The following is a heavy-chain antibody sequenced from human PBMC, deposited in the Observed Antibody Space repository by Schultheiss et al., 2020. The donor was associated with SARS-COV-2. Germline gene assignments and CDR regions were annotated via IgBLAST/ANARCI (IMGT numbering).Heavy chain of an antibody. CDR1: GGSVNSGSYY. CDR3: ARGSYSSGWYSTRDFDY. Sequence: SETLSLTCTVSGGSVNSGSYYWSWIRQPPGKGLEWIGEINHSGSTNYNPSLKSRVTISVDTSKNQFSLKLSSVTAADTAVYYCARGSYSSGWYSTRDFDYWGQGTLVTVSS. D-gene: IGHD6-19*01. V-gene: IGHV4-61*01. J-gene: IGHJ4*02. CDR2: INHSGST.